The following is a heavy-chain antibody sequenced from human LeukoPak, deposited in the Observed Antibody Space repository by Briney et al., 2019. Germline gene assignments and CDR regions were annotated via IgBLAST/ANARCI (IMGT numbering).Heavy chain of an antibody. Sequence: SETLSLTCAVYGGSFSTYYWNWIRQSPGRGLEWIGEINHTGTTNYNPSLKSRFTISVDTSKNQFSLKLSSVTAADTAVYYCARRLFPSNGSGSYFDYWGQGTLVTVSS. D-gene: IGHD3-10*01. CDR1: GGSFSTYY. CDR2: INHTGTT. V-gene: IGHV4-34*01. CDR3: ARRLFPSNGSGSYFDY. J-gene: IGHJ4*02.